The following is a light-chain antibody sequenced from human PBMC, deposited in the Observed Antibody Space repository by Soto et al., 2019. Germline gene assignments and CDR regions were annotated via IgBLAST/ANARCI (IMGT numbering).Light chain of an antibody. J-gene: IGKJ4*01. CDR3: QQYGNSPT. CDR1: QSVSSY. Sequence: EIVLTQSPATLSLSPGERATLCCRASQSVSSYLAWYQQKPGQAPRLLIYDASNRATGIPARFSGSGSGTDFTLTISRLEPEDSAVYYCQQYGNSPTFGGGTKVDI. V-gene: IGKV3-11*01. CDR2: DAS.